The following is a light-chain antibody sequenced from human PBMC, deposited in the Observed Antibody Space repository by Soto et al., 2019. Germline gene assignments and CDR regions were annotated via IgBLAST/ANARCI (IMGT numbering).Light chain of an antibody. CDR1: QNIRNL. CDR3: QQYNSYSAIT. Sequence: DIQLTQSPSTLSAAVGDSVTITCRASQNIRNLLAWYQQKPGKAPKPLIYDASTLKTGVPSRFSGSGSGTEFTLTISSLQPEDFATYYCQQYNSYSAITFGQGTRLEIK. V-gene: IGKV1-5*01. J-gene: IGKJ5*01. CDR2: DAS.